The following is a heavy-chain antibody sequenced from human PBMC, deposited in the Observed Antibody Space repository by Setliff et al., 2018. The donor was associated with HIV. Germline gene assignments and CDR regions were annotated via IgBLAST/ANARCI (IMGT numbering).Heavy chain of an antibody. V-gene: IGHV4-39*01. D-gene: IGHD1-26*01. Sequence: SETLSLTCAVSGGSISSNTYYWGWIRQPPGKGLEWIGSIYYSGSTYYNPSLKSRVTISVDTSKNQFSLKLSSVTAADTAMYYCAAFSGTYQGAFDIWGQGTMVTVSS. CDR1: GGSISSNTYY. J-gene: IGHJ3*02. CDR3: AAFSGTYQGAFDI. CDR2: IYYSGST.